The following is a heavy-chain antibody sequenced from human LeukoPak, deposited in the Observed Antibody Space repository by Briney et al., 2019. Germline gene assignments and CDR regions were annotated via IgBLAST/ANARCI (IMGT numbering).Heavy chain of an antibody. CDR1: GFTFSSYS. CDR2: ISSSSSYI. D-gene: IGHD5-24*01. Sequence: GGSLRLSCAASGFTFSSYSMNWVRQAPGKGLEWVSSISSSSSYIYYADSVKGRFTIPRDTSKNTLHLQMNSLRAEDTAVYYCAKRLRDGYNSPIDFWGQGTLVTVSS. J-gene: IGHJ4*02. V-gene: IGHV3-21*04. CDR3: AKRLRDGYNSPIDF.